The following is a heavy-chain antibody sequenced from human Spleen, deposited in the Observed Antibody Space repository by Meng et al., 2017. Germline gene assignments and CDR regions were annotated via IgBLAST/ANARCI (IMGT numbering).Heavy chain of an antibody. CDR1: GGSITSTSSY. J-gene: IGHJ4*02. CDR3: VISSHN. D-gene: IGHD3-3*02. Sequence: QLRLQESGPGLVKPSETLSLTCTISGGSITSTSSYWGWVRQPPGKGLEWIGSIYYRGSTNYNPSLKSRISMSVDMSKNQFCLKVNSVTAADTAIYYCVISSHNWGQGTLDTVSS. CDR2: IYYRGST. V-gene: IGHV4-39*07.